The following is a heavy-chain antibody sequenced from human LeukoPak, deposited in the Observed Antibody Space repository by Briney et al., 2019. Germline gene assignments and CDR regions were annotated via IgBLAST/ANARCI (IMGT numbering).Heavy chain of an antibody. Sequence: GGSLRLSCAASGFTFSSYWMSWVRQAPGKGLEWVANIKQDGSEKFYVDSVKGRFTIFRDNAKNSLYLQMNSLRAEDTAVYYCAKSDYYDSSGHPSSFEYWGQGTLVTVSS. CDR1: GFTFSSYW. D-gene: IGHD3-22*01. J-gene: IGHJ4*02. CDR2: IKQDGSEK. CDR3: AKSDYYDSSGHPSSFEY. V-gene: IGHV3-7*03.